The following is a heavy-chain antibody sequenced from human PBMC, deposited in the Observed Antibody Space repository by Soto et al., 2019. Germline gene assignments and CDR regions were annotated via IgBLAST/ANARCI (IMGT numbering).Heavy chain of an antibody. J-gene: IGHJ4*02. V-gene: IGHV3-23*01. CDR3: AYSSTPFDF. CDR2: ISGSGGST. Sequence: RIRQTPGKGLEWVSAISGSGGSTYYADSVKGRFTISRDNSKNTLYLQMNSLRAEDTAVYYCAYSSTPFDFWGQGTLVT. D-gene: IGHD6-13*01.